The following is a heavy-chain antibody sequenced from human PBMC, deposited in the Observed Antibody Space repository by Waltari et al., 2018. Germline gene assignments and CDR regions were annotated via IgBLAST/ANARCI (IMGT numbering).Heavy chain of an antibody. Sequence: QVQLQESGPGLEKPSETLSLTCTVSGGATSSTSYYWAWIRQPPGKGLEWIGSIYYSGTTYYNPSLKSRVTISIDTSKNQFSLKLSSVTAADTAVYYCARSGTPISYYYGSGSLFDPWGQGTLVTVSS. CDR3: ARSGTPISYYYGSGSLFDP. D-gene: IGHD3-10*01. V-gene: IGHV4-39*01. J-gene: IGHJ5*02. CDR1: GGATSSTSYY. CDR2: IYYSGTT.